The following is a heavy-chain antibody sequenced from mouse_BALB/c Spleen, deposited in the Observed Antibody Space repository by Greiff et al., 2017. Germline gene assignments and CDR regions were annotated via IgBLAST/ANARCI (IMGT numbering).Heavy chain of an antibody. V-gene: IGHV14-3*02. CDR2: IDPANGNT. D-gene: IGHD2-2*01. Sequence: VHVKQSGAELVKPGASVKLSCTASGFNIKDTYMHWVKQRPEQGLEWIGRIDPANGNTKYDPKFQGKATITADTSSNTAYLQLSSLTSEDTAVYYCARGGYDVNAMDYWGQGTSVTVSS. CDR3: ARGGYDVNAMDY. J-gene: IGHJ4*01. CDR1: GFNIKDTY.